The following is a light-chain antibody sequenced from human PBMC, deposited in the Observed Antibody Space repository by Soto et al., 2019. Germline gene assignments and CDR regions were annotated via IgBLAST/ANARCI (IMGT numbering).Light chain of an antibody. CDR2: DAS. CDR3: QQRSDWPRT. CDR1: QSVSSY. V-gene: IGKV3-11*01. J-gene: IGKJ1*01. Sequence: EIVLTQSPATLSLSPGERATLFCRASQSVSSYFAWYQQKPGQAPRLLIYDASNRATGIPARFSGSGSGTDFSLIISSLEPEDFAVYYCQQRSDWPRTFGQGTKVEIK.